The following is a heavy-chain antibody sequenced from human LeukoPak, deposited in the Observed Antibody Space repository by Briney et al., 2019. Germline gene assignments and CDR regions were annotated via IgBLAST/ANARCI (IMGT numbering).Heavy chain of an antibody. CDR1: GFTFSSYA. CDR3: AKDGGSGMGFDP. CDR2: ISGSGGST. V-gene: IGHV3-23*01. D-gene: IGHD3-10*01. Sequence: GGSLRLSCAASGFTFSSYAMSWVRQAPGKGLEWVSGISGSGGSTYYADSVKGRFTLSTDNSKNTLYLQMNSLRAEDAAIYYCAKDGGSGMGFDPWGQGTLVTVSS. J-gene: IGHJ5*02.